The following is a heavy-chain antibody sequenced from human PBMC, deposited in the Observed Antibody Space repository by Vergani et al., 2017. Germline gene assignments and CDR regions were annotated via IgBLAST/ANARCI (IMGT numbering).Heavy chain of an antibody. CDR3: AIGGYSSSSLGNKSSWFDP. V-gene: IGHV4-59*12. D-gene: IGHD6-6*01. CDR2: IHYSGST. CDR1: GGSISSYY. Sequence: QVQLQESGPGLVKPSETLSLTCTVSGGSISSYYWSWIRQPPGKGLEWIGYIHYSGSTNYNPSLKSRVTISVDTSKNQFSLKLSSVTAADTAVYYCAIGGYSSSSLGNKSSWFDPWGQGTLVTVSS. J-gene: IGHJ5*02.